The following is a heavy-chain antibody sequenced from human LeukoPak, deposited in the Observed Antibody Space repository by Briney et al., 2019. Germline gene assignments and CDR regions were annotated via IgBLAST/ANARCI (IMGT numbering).Heavy chain of an antibody. V-gene: IGHV1-8*02. CDR2: MNPNSGNT. CDR3: ARGPDYYDSSGNWFDP. Sequence: ASVKVSCKASGGTFSSYDINWVRQATGQGLEWMGWMNPNSGNTGYAQKFQGRVTMTRNTSISTAYMELSSLRSEDTAVYYCARGPDYYDSSGNWFDPWGQGTLVTVSS. CDR1: GGTFSSYD. D-gene: IGHD3-22*01. J-gene: IGHJ5*02.